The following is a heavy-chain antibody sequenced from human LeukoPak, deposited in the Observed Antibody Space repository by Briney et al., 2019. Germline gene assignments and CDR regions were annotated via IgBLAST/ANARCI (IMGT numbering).Heavy chain of an antibody. V-gene: IGHV1-8*03. CDR1: GGTFSSYA. CDR3: ARGGDYYDSTTDY. CDR2: MNPNSGNT. D-gene: IGHD3-22*01. J-gene: IGHJ4*02. Sequence: ASVKVSCKASGGTFSSYAISWVRQATGQGLEWMGWMNPNSGNTGYARKFQGRVTITRNTSISTAYMELSSLRSEDTAVYYCARGGDYYDSTTDYWGQGTLVTVSS.